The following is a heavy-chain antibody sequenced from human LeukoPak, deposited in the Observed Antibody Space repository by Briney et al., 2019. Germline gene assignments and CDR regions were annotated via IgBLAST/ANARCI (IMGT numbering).Heavy chain of an antibody. Sequence: SETLSLTCTVSGGSISSSSYSWGWIRQPPGKGLEWIGSIYYSGSTFYNPSLKSRVTISVDTSKNQFSLKLSSVTAADTAVYYCARQGSGRSSGYWGQGTLVTVSS. D-gene: IGHD1-26*01. J-gene: IGHJ4*02. V-gene: IGHV4-39*01. CDR1: GGSISSSSYS. CDR3: ARQGSGRSSGY. CDR2: IYYSGST.